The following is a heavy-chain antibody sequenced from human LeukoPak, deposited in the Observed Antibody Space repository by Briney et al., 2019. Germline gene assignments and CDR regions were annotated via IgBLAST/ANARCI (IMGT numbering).Heavy chain of an antibody. Sequence: SETLSLTCSVSGYSLTRGNYWAWIRQPPGRGLEWIGTVYHIGNTYYNPPLERRASMSVDTSTNEFSLTLKSVTAADTAVYYCARAGWIITSAIDYWGQGALVSVSS. CDR2: VYHIGNT. CDR3: ARAGWIITSAIDY. V-gene: IGHV4-38-2*02. CDR1: GYSLTRGNY. D-gene: IGHD3-22*01. J-gene: IGHJ4*02.